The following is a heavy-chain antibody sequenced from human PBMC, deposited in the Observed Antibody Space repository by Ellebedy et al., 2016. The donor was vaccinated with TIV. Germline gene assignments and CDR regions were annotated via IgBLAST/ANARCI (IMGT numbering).Heavy chain of an antibody. V-gene: IGHV3-21*05. D-gene: IGHD2-21*01. Sequence: GGSLRLSCAASGFTFSSYWMHWVRQAPGKGLEWVSYISSSSSYTNYADSVKGRSTISRDNSKNTLYLQMNSLRAEDTAVYYCAKMSGGEGFDYWGQGTLVTVSS. CDR2: ISSSSSYT. CDR3: AKMSGGEGFDY. J-gene: IGHJ4*02. CDR1: GFTFSSYW.